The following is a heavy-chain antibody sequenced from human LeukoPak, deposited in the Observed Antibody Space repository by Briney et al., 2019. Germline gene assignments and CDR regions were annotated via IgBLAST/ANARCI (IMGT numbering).Heavy chain of an antibody. Sequence: SETLSLTCAVYGGSFSGYYWSWIRQPPGKGLEWIGEINHSGSTNYNPSLKSRVTISVDTSKNRFSLKLSSVTAADTAVYYCARGLRGDGYKIRWDYYYYYGMDVWGQGTTVTVSS. CDR3: ARGLRGDGYKIRWDYYYYYGMDV. CDR2: INHSGST. D-gene: IGHD5-24*01. J-gene: IGHJ6*02. CDR1: GGSFSGYY. V-gene: IGHV4-34*01.